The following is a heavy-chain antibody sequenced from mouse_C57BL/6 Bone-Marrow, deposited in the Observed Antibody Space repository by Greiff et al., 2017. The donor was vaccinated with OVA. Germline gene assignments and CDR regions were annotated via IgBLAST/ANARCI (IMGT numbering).Heavy chain of an antibody. CDR3: ARWGDYD. J-gene: IGHJ3*01. CDR1: GYSITSDY. CDR2: ISYSGST. Sequence: VQLKESGPGLAKPSQTLSLTCSVTGYSITSDYWNWLRKFPGNKLEYMGYISYSGSTYYNPSLKSRISITRDTSKNQYYLQLNSVTTEDTATYYCARWGDYDWGQGTLVTVSA. D-gene: IGHD2-4*01. V-gene: IGHV3-8*01.